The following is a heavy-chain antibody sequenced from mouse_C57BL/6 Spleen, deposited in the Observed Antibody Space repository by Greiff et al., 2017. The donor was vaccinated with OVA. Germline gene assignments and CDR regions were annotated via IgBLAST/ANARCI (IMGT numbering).Heavy chain of an antibody. J-gene: IGHJ3*01. CDR2: ISNGGGST. V-gene: IGHV5-12*01. D-gene: IGHD4-1*01. CDR1: GFTFSDYY. CDR3: ARRGDWDWFAY. Sequence: DVKLVESGGGLVQPGGSLKLSCAASGFTFSDYYMYWVRQTPEKRLEWVAYISNGGGSTYYPDTVKGRFTISRDNAKNTLYLQMSRLKSEDTAMYYCARRGDWDWFAYWGQGTLVTVSA.